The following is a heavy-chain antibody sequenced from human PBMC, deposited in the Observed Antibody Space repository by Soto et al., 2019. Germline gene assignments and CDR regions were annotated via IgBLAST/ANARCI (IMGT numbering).Heavy chain of an antibody. Sequence: WWSLRLSCAASGFTFSSYWVSWVRQARGKGLEWVANIKQDGSEKYYVNSVKGRFTISRDNAKNSLYLQMNSLRAEDTAVYYCARTKARYNWNDNWGQGTLVTVSS. CDR2: IKQDGSEK. CDR1: GFTFSSYW. CDR3: ARTKARYNWNDN. J-gene: IGHJ5*02. V-gene: IGHV3-7*01.